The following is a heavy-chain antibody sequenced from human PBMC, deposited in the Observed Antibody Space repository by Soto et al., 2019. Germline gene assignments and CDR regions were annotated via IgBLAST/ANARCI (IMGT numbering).Heavy chain of an antibody. CDR3: AKDRGSRLVQAYFDY. CDR1: GFTFDDYA. J-gene: IGHJ4*02. Sequence: SLRLSCAASGFTFDDYAMRWVRQAPGKGLEWGSGISWNSGSIGYADSVKGRFTISRDNAKNSLYLQMNSLRAEDTALYYCAKDRGSRLVQAYFDYWGQGTLVTVSS. CDR2: ISWNSGSI. D-gene: IGHD6-19*01. V-gene: IGHV3-9*01.